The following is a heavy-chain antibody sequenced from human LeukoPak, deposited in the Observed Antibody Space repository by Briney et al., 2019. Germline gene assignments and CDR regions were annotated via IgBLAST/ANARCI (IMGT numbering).Heavy chain of an antibody. CDR2: INTNSGNP. J-gene: IGHJ6*03. D-gene: IGHD3-3*01. CDR1: GYTFSSYA. Sequence: ASVKVSCKASGYTFSSYAMNWVRQAPGQGLEWTGWINTNSGNPTYAQGFTGRFVFSLDTSVSTAYLQISSLKAEDTAVYYCARAYYDFWSGYYHYYYMDVWGKGTTVTVSS. CDR3: ARAYYDFWSGYYHYYYMDV. V-gene: IGHV7-4-1*02.